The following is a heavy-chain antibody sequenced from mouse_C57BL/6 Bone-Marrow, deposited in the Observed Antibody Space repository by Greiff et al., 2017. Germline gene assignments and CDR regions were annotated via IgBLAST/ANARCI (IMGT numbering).Heavy chain of an antibody. J-gene: IGHJ4*01. Sequence: QVQLKQSGAELAKPGASVKLSCKASGYTFTSYWMHWVKQRPGQGLEWIGYINPSSGYTKYNQKFKDKATLTADKSSSTAYMQLSRLTYADSAVYYCARDGDYDDYAMDYWGQGTSVTVSS. D-gene: IGHD2-4*01. CDR1: GYTFTSYW. V-gene: IGHV1-7*01. CDR3: ARDGDYDDYAMDY. CDR2: INPSSGYT.